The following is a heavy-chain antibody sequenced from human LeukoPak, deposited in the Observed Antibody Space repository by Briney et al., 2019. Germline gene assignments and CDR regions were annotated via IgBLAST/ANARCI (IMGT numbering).Heavy chain of an antibody. V-gene: IGHV3-21*01. CDR2: ISGSNSYI. CDR1: GFTFSSYS. Sequence: GGSLRLSCAASGFTFSSYSVNWVRQAPGKGLEWVPSISGSNSYIYYADSVKGRFTISRDNAKNSLYLQMNSLRAEDTAVYYCARDGIVGATAFDYWGQGTLVTVSS. CDR3: ARDGIVGATAFDY. D-gene: IGHD1-26*01. J-gene: IGHJ4*02.